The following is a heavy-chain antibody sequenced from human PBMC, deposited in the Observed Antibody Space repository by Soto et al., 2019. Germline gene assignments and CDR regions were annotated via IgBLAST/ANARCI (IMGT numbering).Heavy chain of an antibody. CDR1: GYTFTSYA. Sequence: ASVKVSCKASGYTFTSYAMHWVRQAPGQGLEWMGWINAGNGNTKYSQKFQGRVTITRDTSASTAYMELSSLRSEDTAVYYCASLSVAVAGSFDYWGQGTLVTVSS. D-gene: IGHD6-19*01. V-gene: IGHV1-3*01. J-gene: IGHJ4*02. CDR2: INAGNGNT. CDR3: ASLSVAVAGSFDY.